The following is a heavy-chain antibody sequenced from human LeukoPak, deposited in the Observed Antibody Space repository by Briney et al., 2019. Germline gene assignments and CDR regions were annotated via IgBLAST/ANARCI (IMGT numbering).Heavy chain of an antibody. Sequence: SETLSLTCAVYGGSFSGYYWSWIRQPPGKGLEWIGEINHSGSTNYNPSLKSRVTISVDTSKNQFSLKLSSVTAADTAVYYCARDRWSGDGFDIWGQGTMVTVSS. J-gene: IGHJ3*02. D-gene: IGHD2-15*01. CDR1: GGSFSGYY. V-gene: IGHV4-34*01. CDR3: ARDRWSGDGFDI. CDR2: INHSGST.